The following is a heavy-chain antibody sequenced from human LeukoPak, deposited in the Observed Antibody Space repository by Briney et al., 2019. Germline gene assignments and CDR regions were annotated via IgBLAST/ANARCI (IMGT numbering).Heavy chain of an antibody. Sequence: GGSLRLSCAASGFTFSSYEMNWVRQAPGKGLEWVSYISSSGSTIYYADSVKGRFTISRDNAKNSLYLQMNSLRAEDTAVYYCARVAPYSSSWYRFEYWGQGTLVTVSS. CDR1: GFTFSSYE. D-gene: IGHD6-13*01. V-gene: IGHV3-48*03. J-gene: IGHJ4*02. CDR3: ARVAPYSSSWYRFEY. CDR2: ISSSGSTI.